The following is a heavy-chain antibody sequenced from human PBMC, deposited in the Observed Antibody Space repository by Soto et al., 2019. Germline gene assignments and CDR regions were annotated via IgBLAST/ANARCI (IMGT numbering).Heavy chain of an antibody. J-gene: IGHJ4*02. Sequence: GGSLRLPCAASGFTFSTACFNWVRQASGKGLAWAGRTKSKNDGGTTDYAAPVKDRFTISKDDSKNTLYLQMNSLKTEDTGVYFGTTVSPTLIPQVDSWGQGTLVNVSS. D-gene: IGHD4-4*01. V-gene: IGHV3-15*07. CDR2: TKSKNDGGTT. CDR3: TTVSPTLIPQVDS. CDR1: GFTFSTAC.